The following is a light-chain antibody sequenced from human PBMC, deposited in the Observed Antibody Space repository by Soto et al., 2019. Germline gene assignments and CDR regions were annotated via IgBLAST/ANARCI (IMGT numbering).Light chain of an antibody. CDR1: QSISNS. V-gene: IGKV1-5*03. Sequence: DIQMTQSPSTLSASVGDTVTITCRASQSISNSLAWYQQKPGKAPNLLIYKASSLESGVPSRFSGSGSGTEFTLTISSLLPDDFATYYCRQYVSYPVTFGGGTKVEMK. J-gene: IGKJ4*01. CDR2: KAS. CDR3: RQYVSYPVT.